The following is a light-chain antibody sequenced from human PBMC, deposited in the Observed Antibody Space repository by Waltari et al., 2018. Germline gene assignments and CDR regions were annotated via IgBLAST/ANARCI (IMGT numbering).Light chain of an antibody. V-gene: IGLV2-14*01. J-gene: IGLJ3*02. Sequence: QSALTQPASVSGSPGQSITISCTGHSSDVGCYNYFSWYQQHPGKAPKLMIYDVSKRPSGVSNRFSGSKSGNTASLTISGLQAEDEADYYCSSYTSSSTPWVFGGGTKLTVL. CDR2: DVS. CDR3: SSYTSSSTPWV. CDR1: SSDVGCYNY.